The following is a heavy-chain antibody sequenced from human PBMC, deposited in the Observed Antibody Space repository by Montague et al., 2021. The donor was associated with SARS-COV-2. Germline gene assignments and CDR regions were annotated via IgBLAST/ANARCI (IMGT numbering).Heavy chain of an antibody. CDR3: VRDHPYGGPRGAYDI. V-gene: IGHV4-59*01. Sequence: SECLSLTCTVSGGSITSYYWSWLRRSPGKGLEWIAYIYDGGAVNYNPSLGSRVTISTDTSKNQLSLKVNSVTAADTAVYYCVRDHPYGGPRGAYDIWGQGTVVTVSS. J-gene: IGHJ3*02. CDR2: IYDGGAV. CDR1: GGSITSYY. D-gene: IGHD4-23*01.